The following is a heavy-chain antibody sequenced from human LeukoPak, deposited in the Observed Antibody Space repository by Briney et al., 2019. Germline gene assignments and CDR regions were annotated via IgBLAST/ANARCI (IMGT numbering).Heavy chain of an antibody. CDR3: ARDSDDILTGYGAFDI. Sequence: RPGGSLRLSCAASGFTFDDYGMSWVRQAPGKGLEWVSGINWNGGSTGYTDSVKGRFTISRDNAKNSLYLQMNSLRAEDTALYYCARDSDDILTGYGAFDIWGQGTMVTVSS. V-gene: IGHV3-20*04. J-gene: IGHJ3*02. D-gene: IGHD3-9*01. CDR1: GFTFDDYG. CDR2: INWNGGST.